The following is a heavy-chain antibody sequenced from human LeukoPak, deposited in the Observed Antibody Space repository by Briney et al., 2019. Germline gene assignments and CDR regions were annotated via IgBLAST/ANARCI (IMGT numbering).Heavy chain of an antibody. CDR2: IRYDGSNK. CDR3: AKEVMTTVSTIDY. V-gene: IGHV3-30*02. J-gene: IGHJ4*02. CDR1: RFTFSTYD. Sequence: GGSLRLSCAASRFTFSTYDMHWVRQARGKGLEWVAFIRYDGSNKYYADSVKGRFTISRDNSKNTLYLQMNSLRAEDTAVYYCAKEVMTTVSTIDYWGQGTLVTVSS. D-gene: IGHD4-17*01.